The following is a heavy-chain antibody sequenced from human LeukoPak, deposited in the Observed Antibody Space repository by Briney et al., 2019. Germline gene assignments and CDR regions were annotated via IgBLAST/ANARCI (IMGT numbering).Heavy chain of an antibody. Sequence: PGGSLRLSCAASGFTFSSYAMSWVRQAPGKGLEWVSAISGSGGSTYYADSVKGRFTISRDNSKNTLYLQMNSLRAEDTAVYYCAKGRIVRGVTFDYWGQETLVTVSS. V-gene: IGHV3-23*01. J-gene: IGHJ4*02. CDR2: ISGSGGST. CDR3: AKGRIVRGVTFDY. D-gene: IGHD3-10*01. CDR1: GFTFSSYA.